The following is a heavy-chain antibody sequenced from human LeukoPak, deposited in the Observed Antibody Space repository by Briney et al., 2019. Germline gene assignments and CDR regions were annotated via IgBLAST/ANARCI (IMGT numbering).Heavy chain of an antibody. Sequence: PGGSLRLSCAASGFTVSSNYMSWVRHAPGKGLEWVSVIYSGGSTYYADSVKGRFTISRDNSKNTLYLQMNSLRAEDTAVYYCARAYSSGWADYWGQGTLVTVSS. CDR3: ARAYSSGWADY. V-gene: IGHV3-53*01. D-gene: IGHD6-19*01. J-gene: IGHJ4*02. CDR2: IYSGGST. CDR1: GFTVSSNY.